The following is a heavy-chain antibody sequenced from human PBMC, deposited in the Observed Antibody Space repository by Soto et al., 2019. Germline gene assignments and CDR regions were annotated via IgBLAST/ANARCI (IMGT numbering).Heavy chain of an antibody. V-gene: IGHV3-23*01. Sequence: EVLLLESGGDLVQPGGSLRLSCTASGFAFSQYGMGWVRQAPGKGLEWVSSIRSFDYRTNYADSVKGRFTISRDNSKSTLSLQMSSLRVEDTAVYYCARDVESGWYEAFDYWGQVTLVTVSS. D-gene: IGHD6-19*01. CDR3: ARDVESGWYEAFDY. J-gene: IGHJ4*02. CDR1: GFAFSQYG. CDR2: IRSFDYRT.